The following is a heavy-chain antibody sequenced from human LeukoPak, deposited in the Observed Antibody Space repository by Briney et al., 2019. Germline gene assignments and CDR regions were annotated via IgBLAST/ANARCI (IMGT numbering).Heavy chain of an antibody. V-gene: IGHV3-30*04. CDR1: GLSLSNYP. Sequence: GGSLRLSCEASGLSLSNYPMHWVRQAPGKGLEWVAVISYDGSNKYYADSVKGRFTISRDNSKNTLYLQMNSLRAEDTAVYYCAKDSTWLVRAGHFDCWGQGTLVTVSS. J-gene: IGHJ4*02. CDR3: AKDSTWLVRAGHFDC. CDR2: ISYDGSNK. D-gene: IGHD6-19*01.